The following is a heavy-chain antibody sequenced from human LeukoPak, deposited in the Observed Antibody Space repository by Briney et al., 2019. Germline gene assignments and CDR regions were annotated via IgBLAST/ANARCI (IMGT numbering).Heavy chain of an antibody. V-gene: IGHV4-31*03. Sequence: SETLSLTCTVSGGSISSGGYYWSWIRQHPGKGLEWIGYIYYSGSTYYNPSLKSRVTVSVDTSKNQFSLKLSSVTAADTAVYYCAGTYYDYVWGSYRIDYWGQGTLVTVS. J-gene: IGHJ4*02. CDR1: GGSISSGGYY. CDR3: AGTYYDYVWGSYRIDY. CDR2: IYYSGST. D-gene: IGHD3-16*02.